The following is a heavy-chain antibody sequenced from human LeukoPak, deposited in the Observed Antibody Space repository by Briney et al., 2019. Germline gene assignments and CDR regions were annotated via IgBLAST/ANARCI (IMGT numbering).Heavy chain of an antibody. CDR3: AKQGPYGSGPYFDY. D-gene: IGHD3-10*01. CDR2: IKTKTDGGST. Sequence: PGGSLRLSCAASGFTFSNAWMSWVRQAPGKGLEWVARIKTKTDGGSTDYAAPVKGRFTISRDDSKNTLYLQMNSLKIEDTAVYYCAKQGPYGSGPYFDYWGQGALVTVSS. V-gene: IGHV3-15*01. J-gene: IGHJ4*02. CDR1: GFTFSNAW.